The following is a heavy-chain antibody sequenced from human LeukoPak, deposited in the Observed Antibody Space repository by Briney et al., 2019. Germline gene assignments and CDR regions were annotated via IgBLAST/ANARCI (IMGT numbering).Heavy chain of an antibody. CDR1: GFTFSSYA. D-gene: IGHD3-22*01. CDR3: AKDRQRGDYYDSSGYGDY. V-gene: IGHV3-23*01. CDR2: ISGSGGST. J-gene: IGHJ4*02. Sequence: GGSLRLSRAASGFTFSSYAMSWVRQAPGKGLEWVSAISGSGGSTYYADSVKGRFTISRDNSKNTLYLQMNSLRAEDTAVYYCAKDRQRGDYYDSSGYGDYWGQGTLVTVSS.